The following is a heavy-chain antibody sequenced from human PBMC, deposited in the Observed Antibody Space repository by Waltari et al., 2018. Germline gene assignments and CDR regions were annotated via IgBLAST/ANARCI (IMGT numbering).Heavy chain of an antibody. D-gene: IGHD5-18*01. V-gene: IGHV4-61*02. Sequence: QVQLQESGPGLVKPSQTLSLTCTVSGGSISSGSYYWSWIRQPAGKGLEWIGRIYTSGSTNYNPSLKSRVTISVDTSKNQFSPKLSSVTAADTAVYYCARGYSYGYYYYYGMDVWGQGTTVTVSS. CDR2: IYTSGST. J-gene: IGHJ6*02. CDR1: GGSISSGSYY. CDR3: ARGYSYGYYYYYGMDV.